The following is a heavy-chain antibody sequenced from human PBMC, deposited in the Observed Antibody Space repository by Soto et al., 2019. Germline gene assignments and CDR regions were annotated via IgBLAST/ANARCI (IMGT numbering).Heavy chain of an antibody. CDR1: GASIIGYY. V-gene: IGHV4-59*01. Sequence: PXETLSLTCTVPGASIIGYYRSWIRQPPGKGLEWIGFIIYSGSTNYSPSLKSRLTISVDTSKNQFSLKLTSVTAADTAVYYCARASIQLVQDYWGRGTLVTVSS. J-gene: IGHJ4*02. D-gene: IGHD6-6*01. CDR3: ARASIQLVQDY. CDR2: IIYSGST.